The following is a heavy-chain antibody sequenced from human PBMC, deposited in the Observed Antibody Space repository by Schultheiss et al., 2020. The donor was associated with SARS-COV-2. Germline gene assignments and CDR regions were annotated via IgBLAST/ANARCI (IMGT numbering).Heavy chain of an antibody. CDR2: ISGSGGST. CDR1: GFTFSSYA. CDR3: ARERCTNGVCWDAFDI. D-gene: IGHD2-8*01. V-gene: IGHV3-23*01. Sequence: GGSLRLSCAASGFTFSSYAMSWVRQAPGKGLEWVSAISGSGGSTYYADSVKGRFTISRDNSKNTLYLQMNSLRAEDTAVYYCARERCTNGVCWDAFDIWGQGTMVTVSS. J-gene: IGHJ3*02.